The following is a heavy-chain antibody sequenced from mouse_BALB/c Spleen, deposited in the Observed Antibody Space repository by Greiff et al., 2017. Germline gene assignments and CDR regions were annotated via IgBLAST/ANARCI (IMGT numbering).Heavy chain of an antibody. Sequence: VQLKQSGPGLVAPSQTLSITCTVSGFSLTSYGVHWVRQSPGKGLEWLGVIRAGGSSNYNSALMTRLSISNDNSNNNVFLKMISMHTDDTATYYCARSVCYYDMDYWGQGTSVTVSS. V-gene: IGHV2-9*02. J-gene: IGHJ4*01. CDR3: ARSVCYYDMDY. CDR1: GFSLTSYG. CDR2: IRAGGSS.